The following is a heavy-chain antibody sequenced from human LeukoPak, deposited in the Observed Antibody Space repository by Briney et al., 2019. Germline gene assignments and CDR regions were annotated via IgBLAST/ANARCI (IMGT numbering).Heavy chain of an antibody. CDR2: IYYSGST. V-gene: IGHV4-59*01. D-gene: IGHD4-17*01. CDR1: GGSISSYY. Sequence: SETLFLTCTVSGGSISSYYWSWIRQPPGKGLEWIGYIYYSGSTNYNPSLKSRVTISVDTSKNQFSLRLSSVTTADTAVYYCARDGGTREADYEFDYWGQGTLVTVSS. CDR3: ARDGGTREADYEFDY. J-gene: IGHJ4*02.